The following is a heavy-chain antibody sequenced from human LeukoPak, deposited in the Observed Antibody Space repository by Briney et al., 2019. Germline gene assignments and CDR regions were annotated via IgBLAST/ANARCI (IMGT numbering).Heavy chain of an antibody. CDR3: ARLGRNMAQWLARRDYYYYMDV. D-gene: IGHD6-19*01. CDR1: GDSISSNDYY. J-gene: IGHJ6*03. Sequence: PSETLSLTCTVSGDSISSNDYYWGWIRQPPGKGLEWIGTIYYSGSTYYIPSLKSRLTISLDTSKNQFSLKLSSVTAADTAVYYCARLGRNMAQWLARRDYYYYMDVWGKGTTVTISS. CDR2: IYYSGST. V-gene: IGHV4-39*01.